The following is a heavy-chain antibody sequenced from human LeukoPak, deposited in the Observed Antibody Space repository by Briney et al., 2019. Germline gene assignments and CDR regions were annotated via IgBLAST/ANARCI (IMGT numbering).Heavy chain of an antibody. J-gene: IGHJ6*03. Sequence: SETLSLTCAVYGVSFSGYYWSWLRQPPGKGLEWVGEINHSGSTNYNPSLKSRVTISVETSKKQFSLKLSCVTAADTAVYYCARGFLDRPRRIESYYYMDVWGKGTTVTVSS. CDR2: INHSGST. V-gene: IGHV4-34*01. CDR1: GVSFSGYY. D-gene: IGHD5-12*01. CDR3: ARGFLDRPRRIESYYYMDV.